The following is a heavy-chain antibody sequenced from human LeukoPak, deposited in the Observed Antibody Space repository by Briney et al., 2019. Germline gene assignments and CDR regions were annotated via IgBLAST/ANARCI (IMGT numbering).Heavy chain of an antibody. Sequence: ASVKVSCKASGYTFTGYYMHWVRQAPGQGLEWMGRINPNSGGTNYAQKFQGRVTITRDTSASIAYMELSSLRSEDTAVYYCARALHDCSSTSCYTLFDYWGQGTLVTVSS. CDR3: ARALHDCSSTSCYTLFDY. CDR2: INPNSGGT. D-gene: IGHD2-2*02. J-gene: IGHJ4*02. V-gene: IGHV1-2*06. CDR1: GYTFTGYY.